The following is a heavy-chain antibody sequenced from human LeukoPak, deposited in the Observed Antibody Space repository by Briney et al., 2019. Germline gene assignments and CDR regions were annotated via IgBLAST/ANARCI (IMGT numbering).Heavy chain of an antibody. CDR1: GGTFSSYA. CDR2: IIPIFGTA. Sequence: SVKVSCKASGGTFSSYAISWVRQAPGQGLEWMGGIIPIFGTANYAQKCQGRVTITADESTSTAYMELSSLKSEDTAVYYCAETTLLNYWGQGTLVTVSS. J-gene: IGHJ4*02. CDR3: AETTLLNY. V-gene: IGHV1-69*01. D-gene: IGHD4-17*01.